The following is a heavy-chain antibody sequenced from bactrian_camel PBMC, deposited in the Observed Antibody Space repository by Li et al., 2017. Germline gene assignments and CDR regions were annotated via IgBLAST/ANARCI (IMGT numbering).Heavy chain of an antibody. CDR3: AAGQGVGWCLDVIRVGAEADFDY. CDR1: TTTKLTFC. Sequence: VQLVESGGGSVQPGGSLTLSCKVSTTTKLTFCMGWFRQTPGKEREGIAVIDSDGDTAYAESLKDRFTISVDNAKNTLYLQINSLKPEDTATYYCAAGQGVGWCLDVIRVGAEADFDYWGQGTQVTV. CDR2: IDSDGDT. D-gene: IGHD5*01. J-gene: IGHJ6*01. V-gene: IGHV3S6*01.